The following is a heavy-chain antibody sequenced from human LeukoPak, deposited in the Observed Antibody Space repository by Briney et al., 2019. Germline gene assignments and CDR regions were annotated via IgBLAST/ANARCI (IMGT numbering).Heavy chain of an antibody. CDR1: GYTFTGYY. CDR3: AIEGSGWYRDWFDP. CDR2: INPNSGGT. D-gene: IGHD6-19*01. V-gene: IGHV1-2*02. J-gene: IGHJ5*02. Sequence: ASVKVSCKASGYTFTGYYMHWVRQAPGQGLEWMGWINPNSGGTNYAQKFQGRVTMTRDTSISTAYMELSRLRSDDTAVYYCAIEGSGWYRDWFDPWGQGTLVTVSS.